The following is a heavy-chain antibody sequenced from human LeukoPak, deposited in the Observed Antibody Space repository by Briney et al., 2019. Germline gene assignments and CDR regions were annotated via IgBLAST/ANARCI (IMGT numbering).Heavy chain of an antibody. CDR3: AKDMVAAAGSTLRVGCLDY. D-gene: IGHD6-13*01. CDR1: GFTFSSYG. V-gene: IGHV3-30*02. Sequence: GGSLRLSCAASGFTFSSYGMHWVRQAPGKGLEWVAFIRYDGSNKYYADSVKGRFTISRDNSKNTLYLQMNSLRAEATAVYYCAKDMVAAAGSTLRVGCLDYWGQGTLVTVSS. CDR2: IRYDGSNK. J-gene: IGHJ4*02.